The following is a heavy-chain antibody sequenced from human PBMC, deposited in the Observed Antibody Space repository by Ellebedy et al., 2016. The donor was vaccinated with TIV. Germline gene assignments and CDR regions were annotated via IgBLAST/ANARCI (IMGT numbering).Heavy chain of an antibody. CDR2: INAGNGNT. Sequence: ASVKVSCXASGYTFTSYAMHWVRQAPGQRLEWMGWINAGNGNTKYSQKFQGRVTITRDTSASTAYMELSSLRSEDTAVYYCARSTAKYSSSWQFDYWGQGTLVTVSS. D-gene: IGHD6-13*01. V-gene: IGHV1-3*01. CDR1: GYTFTSYA. J-gene: IGHJ4*02. CDR3: ARSTAKYSSSWQFDY.